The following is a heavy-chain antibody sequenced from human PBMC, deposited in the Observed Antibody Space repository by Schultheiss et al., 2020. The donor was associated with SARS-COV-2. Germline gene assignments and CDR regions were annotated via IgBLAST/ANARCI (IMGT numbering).Heavy chain of an antibody. CDR1: GGSISSYY. Sequence: SETLSLTCTVSGGSISSYYWSWIRQPPGKGLEWIGYIYYSGSTNYNPSLKSRVTISVDTSKNQFSLRLSSVTAADTAVYYCARLMVRGVISWFAPWGQGTLVTVSS. CDR2: IYYSGST. V-gene: IGHV4-59*08. J-gene: IGHJ5*02. CDR3: ARLMVRGVISWFAP. D-gene: IGHD3-10*01.